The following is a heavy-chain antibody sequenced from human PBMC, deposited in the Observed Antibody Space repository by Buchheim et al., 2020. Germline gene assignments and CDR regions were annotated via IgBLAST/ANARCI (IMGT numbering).Heavy chain of an antibody. Sequence: QVQLVESGGGVVQPGRSLRLSCAASGFTFKNFGMHWVRQAPGKGLERVALIWYDGSNEYYADAVKGRFTISSDNSKSTHFVKMNSLRAEDTAVYYCARDQRASSMDYWGQGTL. D-gene: IGHD2-2*03. V-gene: IGHV3-33*01. CDR3: ARDQRASSMDY. J-gene: IGHJ4*02. CDR2: IWYDGSNE. CDR1: GFTFKNFG.